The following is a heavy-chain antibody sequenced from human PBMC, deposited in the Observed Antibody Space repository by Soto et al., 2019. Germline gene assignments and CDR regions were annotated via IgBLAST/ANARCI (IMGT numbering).Heavy chain of an antibody. J-gene: IGHJ3*02. CDR1: GGSISSGGYY. CDR3: ARQPSLRLAFDI. Sequence: QVQLQESGPGLVKPSQTLSLTCTVSGGSISSGGYYWSWIRQHPGQGLEWIGYISYSGSTYYNPSLKSRVTISVDTSKNQFPLKLSSVTAADTAVYYCARQPSLRLAFDIWGQGTMVTVSS. CDR2: ISYSGST. V-gene: IGHV4-31*03. D-gene: IGHD4-17*01.